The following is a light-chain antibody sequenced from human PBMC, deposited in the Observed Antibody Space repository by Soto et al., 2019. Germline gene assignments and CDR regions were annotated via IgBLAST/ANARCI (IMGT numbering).Light chain of an antibody. V-gene: IGLV2-14*01. CDR1: SSDVGGYDY. CDR2: EVA. CDR3: SSYTSSTFYV. Sequence: QSALTQPASVSGSPGQSITISCTGSSSDVGGYDYVSWYQHQPGKAPKLMIYEVASRPSGVSNRFSGSKSGNTASLTIAGLRAEDEGDYYCSSYTSSTFYVFGTGTKLTVL. J-gene: IGLJ1*01.